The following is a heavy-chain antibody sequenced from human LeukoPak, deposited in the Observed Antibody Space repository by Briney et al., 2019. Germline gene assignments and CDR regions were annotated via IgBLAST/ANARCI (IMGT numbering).Heavy chain of an antibody. CDR3: ARGYGSGSYNNFNH. Sequence: SETLSLTCTVSGGSISSYYWNWIRQPPGKGLEWIGYIYYTGGTTYSPSLKSRVTISVDTPKNQFSLKVTSVTAADTAVYYCARGYGSGSYNNFNHWGQGILVTVSS. CDR1: GGSISSYY. D-gene: IGHD3-10*01. CDR2: IYYTGGT. J-gene: IGHJ4*02. V-gene: IGHV4-59*01.